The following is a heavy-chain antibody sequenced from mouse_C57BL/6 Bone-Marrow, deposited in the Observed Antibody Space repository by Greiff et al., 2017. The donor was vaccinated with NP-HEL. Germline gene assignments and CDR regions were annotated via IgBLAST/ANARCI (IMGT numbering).Heavy chain of an antibody. V-gene: IGHV6-3*01. Sequence: EVKLVESGGGLVQPGGSMKLSCVASGFTFSNSWMNWVRQSPEKGLEWVAQIRLKSDNYATHYAESVTGRFTISRDDSKSSVYLQMNNLSAEDTGIYYCTGWVTGTFDYWGQGTTRTVSS. CDR2: IRLKSDNYAT. CDR1: GFTFSNSW. J-gene: IGHJ2*01. CDR3: TGWVTGTFDY. D-gene: IGHD4-1*01.